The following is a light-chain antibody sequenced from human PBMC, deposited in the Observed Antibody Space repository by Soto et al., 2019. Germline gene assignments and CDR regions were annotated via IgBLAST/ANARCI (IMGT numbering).Light chain of an antibody. CDR3: QQCNNWPPIT. CDR2: DVS. J-gene: IGKJ5*01. CDR1: QSVAKC. V-gene: IGKV3-11*01. Sequence: EIVLTQSPATLSLSPGERATFSCRASQSVAKCLTWYQQKPGQSPSLLIYDVSSRAPGIPARFSGSGSGTDFTLTISSLEPEDFGVYYCQQCNNWPPITFGQGTRLEIK.